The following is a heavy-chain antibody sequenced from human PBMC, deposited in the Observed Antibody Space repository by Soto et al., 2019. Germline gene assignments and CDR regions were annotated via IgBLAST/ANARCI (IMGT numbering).Heavy chain of an antibody. V-gene: IGHV3-23*01. CDR3: AKAISGYNAPLDH. CDR2: ITGSGDST. Sequence: EVQLLESGGGLVQPGGSLRLSCAASGFTFSNYAMNWVRQAPGKGLEWVSVITGSGDSTYYADSVKGRFTISRDNSKNTLYVQMNSLRAEDTAVYYCAKAISGYNAPLDHWGQGTRVTVSS. CDR1: GFTFSNYA. J-gene: IGHJ4*02. D-gene: IGHD1-20*01.